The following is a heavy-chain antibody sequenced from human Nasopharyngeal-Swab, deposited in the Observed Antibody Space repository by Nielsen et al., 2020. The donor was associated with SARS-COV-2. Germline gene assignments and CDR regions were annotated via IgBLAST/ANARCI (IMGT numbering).Heavy chain of an antibody. CDR3: TTATAAAGTYYYDSSGYYYFDY. Sequence: WIRQPPGKGLEWVGRIKSKTDGGTTDYAAPVKGRFTISRDDSKNMLYLQMNSLKTEDTAVYYCTTATAAAGTYYYDSSGYYYFDYWGQGTLVTVSS. J-gene: IGHJ4*02. CDR2: IKSKTDGGTT. D-gene: IGHD3-22*01. V-gene: IGHV3-15*07.